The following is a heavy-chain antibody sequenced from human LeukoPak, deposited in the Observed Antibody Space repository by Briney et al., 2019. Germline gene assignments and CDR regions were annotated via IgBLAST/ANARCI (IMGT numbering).Heavy chain of an antibody. J-gene: IGHJ4*02. CDR3: ARGYHCSGGSCYLPFDY. CDR2: IIPIFGTA. V-gene: IGHV1-69*13. D-gene: IGHD2-15*01. CDR1: GGTFSSYA. Sequence: GASVKVSCKASGGTFSSYAINWVRQAPGQGLEWMGGIIPIFGTANYAQKFQGRVTITADESTSTAYMELSSLRSEDTAVYYCARGYHCSGGSCYLPFDYWGQGTLVTVSS.